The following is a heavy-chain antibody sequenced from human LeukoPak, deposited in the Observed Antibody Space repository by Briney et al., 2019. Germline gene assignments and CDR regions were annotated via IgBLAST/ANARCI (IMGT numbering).Heavy chain of an antibody. CDR1: GYTFTSYY. D-gene: IGHD3-10*01. J-gene: IGHJ5*02. Sequence: ASVKVSCKASGYTFTSYYMHWVRQAPGQGLEWMGIINPSGGSTSYAQKFQGRVTMATDTSTSTAYMELRSLRSDDTAVYYCARDLHMVRGVPCFDPWGQGTLVTVSS. CDR3: ARDLHMVRGVPCFDP. V-gene: IGHV1-46*01. CDR2: INPSGGST.